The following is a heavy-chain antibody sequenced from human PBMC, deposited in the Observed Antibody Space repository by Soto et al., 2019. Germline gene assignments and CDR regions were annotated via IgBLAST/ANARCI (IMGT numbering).Heavy chain of an antibody. CDR3: AKDAQGTRPDWFDP. Sequence: SETLSLTCTVSGGSISSYYWSWIRQPPGKGLEWIGYIYYSGSTNYNPSLKSRVTISVDTSKNTLYLQMNSLRAEDTAVYYCAKDAQGTRPDWFDPWGQGTLVTVSS. V-gene: IGHV4-59*12. J-gene: IGHJ5*02. CDR2: IYYSGST. D-gene: IGHD2-2*01. CDR1: GGSISSYY.